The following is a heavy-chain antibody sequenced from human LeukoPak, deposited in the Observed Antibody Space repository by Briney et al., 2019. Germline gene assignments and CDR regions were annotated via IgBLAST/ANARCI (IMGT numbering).Heavy chain of an antibody. V-gene: IGHV3-30-3*01. J-gene: IGHJ4*02. D-gene: IGHD6-13*01. CDR1: GFTFSSYA. CDR3: ARDIRYSSSWRFDY. Sequence: GGSLRLSCAASGFTFSSYAMCWVRHAPRKGLGWVSVISFDGSNKYYADSVKGRFTISRDNSKNTLYLQVNSLRAEDTAVYYCARDIRYSSSWRFDYWGQGTLVTVSS. CDR2: ISFDGSNK.